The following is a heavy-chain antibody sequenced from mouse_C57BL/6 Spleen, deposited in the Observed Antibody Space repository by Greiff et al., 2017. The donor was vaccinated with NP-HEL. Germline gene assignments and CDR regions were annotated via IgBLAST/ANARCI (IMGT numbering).Heavy chain of an antibody. Sequence: DVHLVESEGGLVQPGSSMKLSCTASGFTFSDYYMAWVRQVPEKGLEWVANINYDGSSTYYLDSLKSRFIISRDNAKNILYLQMSSLKSEDTATYYCARGGYDEGYYFDYWGQGTTLTVSS. CDR3: ARGGYDEGYYFDY. CDR2: INYDGSST. D-gene: IGHD2-2*01. CDR1: GFTFSDYY. J-gene: IGHJ2*01. V-gene: IGHV5-16*01.